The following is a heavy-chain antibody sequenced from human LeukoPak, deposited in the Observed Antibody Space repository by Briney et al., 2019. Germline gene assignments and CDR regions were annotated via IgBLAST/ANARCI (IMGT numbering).Heavy chain of an antibody. V-gene: IGHV3-23*01. CDR1: GFTFSSYG. CDR2: ISGSGGST. D-gene: IGHD3-10*01. CDR3: AKSGYYYGSGSYDY. J-gene: IGHJ4*02. Sequence: PGGSLRLSCAASGFTFSSYGMSWVRQAPGKGLEWVSAISGSGGSTYYADSVKGRFTISRDNSKNTLYLQINSLRAEDTAVYYCAKSGYYYGSGSYDYWGQGTLVTVSS.